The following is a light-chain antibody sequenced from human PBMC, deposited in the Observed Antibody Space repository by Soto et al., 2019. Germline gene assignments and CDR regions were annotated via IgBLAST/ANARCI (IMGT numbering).Light chain of an antibody. Sequence: DIQLTQSPSFLSASVGDRLTITCRASQDIRSSLAWYQQKPGKAPNLLIYTVSTLQSGVPSRFSGSRAWTEFTLTISSLQPEDFATYYDQQFNSSPFTFGGGTKVEI. CDR2: TVS. V-gene: IGKV1-9*01. CDR1: QDIRSS. CDR3: QQFNSSPFT. J-gene: IGKJ4*01.